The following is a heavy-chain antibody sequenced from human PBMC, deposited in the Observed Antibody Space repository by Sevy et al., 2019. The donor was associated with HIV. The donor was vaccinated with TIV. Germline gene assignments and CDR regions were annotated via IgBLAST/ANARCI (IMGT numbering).Heavy chain of an antibody. CDR2: IGLYNGNA. D-gene: IGHD3-10*01. Sequence: ASVKVSCKASGYNFMSDGISWVRQAPGQGLEWVGWIGLYNGNAHSAQKLKDRVTMTADTSTSTAYMELRSLRSDDTAVYYCARVPTYYYGSGTYCDYWGQGTLVTVSS. V-gene: IGHV1-18*01. CDR1: GYNFMSDG. CDR3: ARVPTYYYGSGTYCDY. J-gene: IGHJ4*02.